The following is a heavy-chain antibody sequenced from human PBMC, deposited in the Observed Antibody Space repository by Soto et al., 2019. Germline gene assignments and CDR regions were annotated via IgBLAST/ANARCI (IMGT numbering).Heavy chain of an antibody. V-gene: IGHV3-64*01. D-gene: IGHD6-19*01. CDR1: GFTFSTYA. J-gene: IGHJ6*02. CDR2: ISSNGGST. Sequence: EVQLVESGGGLVQPGGSLRLSCAASGFTFSTYAMHWVRQAPGKGLEYVSAISSNGGSTYYGNSVKGRFTISRDNSKNTLYLHMGSLRDDDLAVYYCARDRGYSSGHPADVWGQGTTVTVSS. CDR3: ARDRGYSSGHPADV.